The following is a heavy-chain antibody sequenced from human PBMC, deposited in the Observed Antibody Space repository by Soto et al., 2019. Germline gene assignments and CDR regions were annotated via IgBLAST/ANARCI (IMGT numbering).Heavy chain of an antibody. V-gene: IGHV3-30*18. CDR1: GFTFSSYG. D-gene: IGHD3-10*01. CDR3: AKDRAYYYGFVSVDYFYYGMDV. J-gene: IGHJ6*02. Sequence: QVQLVESGGGVVQPGRSLRLSCAASGFTFSSYGMHWVRQAPGKGLEWVAVISYDGSNKYYADSVKGRFTVSRDNSKNTLFVQMNSLRAEDTATYYCAKDRAYYYGFVSVDYFYYGMDVWGQGTTVTVSS. CDR2: ISYDGSNK.